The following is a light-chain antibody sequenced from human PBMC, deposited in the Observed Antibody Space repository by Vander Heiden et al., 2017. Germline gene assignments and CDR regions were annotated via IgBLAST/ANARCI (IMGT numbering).Light chain of an antibody. CDR3: CSYAGSYTFG. CDR2: DVS. Sequence: QSALTQPRSVSGSPGQSVTISCTGTSSDVGGYNYVSWYQQHPGKAPKLMIYDVSKRPSGVPDRFSGSKSGNTASLTISGLQAKDEADYYCCSYAGSYTFGFGGGTKLTVL. CDR1: SSDVGGYNY. V-gene: IGLV2-11*01. J-gene: IGLJ2*01.